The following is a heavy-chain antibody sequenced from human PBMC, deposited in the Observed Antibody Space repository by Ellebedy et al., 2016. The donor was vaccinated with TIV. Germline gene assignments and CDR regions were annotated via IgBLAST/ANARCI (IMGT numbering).Heavy chain of an antibody. CDR2: INHSGST. D-gene: IGHD4-23*01. J-gene: IGHJ2*01. Sequence: SETLSLXXAVYGGSFSGYYWSWIRQPPGKGLEWIGEINHSGSTNYNPSLKSRVTISVDTSKNQFSLKLSSVTAADTAVYYCARRRGWDYGGNSGYFDLWGRGTLVTVSS. CDR3: ARRRGWDYGGNSGYFDL. V-gene: IGHV4-34*01. CDR1: GGSFSGYY.